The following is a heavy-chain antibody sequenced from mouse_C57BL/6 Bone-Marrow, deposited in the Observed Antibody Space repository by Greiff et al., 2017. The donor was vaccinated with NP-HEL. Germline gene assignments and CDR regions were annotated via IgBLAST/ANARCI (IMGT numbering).Heavy chain of an antibody. CDR3: ETYYGSSFDWYFDV. CDR2: ILPGSGST. D-gene: IGHD1-1*01. J-gene: IGHJ1*03. Sequence: VQLQQSGAELMKPGASVKLSCKATGYTFTGYWIEWVKQRPGHGLEWIGEILPGSGSTNYNEKFKGKATFTADTSSNTAYMHLSSLTTEDSAIYYCETYYGSSFDWYFDVWGTGTPVTVSS. CDR1: GYTFTGYW. V-gene: IGHV1-9*01.